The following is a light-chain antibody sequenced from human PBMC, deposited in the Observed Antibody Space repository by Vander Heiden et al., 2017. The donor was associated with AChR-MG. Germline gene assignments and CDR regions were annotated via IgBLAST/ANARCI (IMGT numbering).Light chain of an antibody. Sequence: DIRMTQSPSSLSASVGDRVTITCRASQGISSSLGWFQQRPGRAPKSLIYDTSTLQSGVPSRFSGSGYGTEFTLTISSLQPEDFATYYCQQYATYPLTFGQGTRVDIK. J-gene: IGKJ1*01. V-gene: IGKV1-16*01. CDR3: QQYATYPLT. CDR2: DTS. CDR1: QGISSS.